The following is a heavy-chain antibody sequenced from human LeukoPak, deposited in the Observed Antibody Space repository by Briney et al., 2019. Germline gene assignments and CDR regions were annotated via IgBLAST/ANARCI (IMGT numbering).Heavy chain of an antibody. CDR2: INTNTGNP. J-gene: IGHJ3*02. CDR1: GYTFTSYA. D-gene: IGHD6-6*01. V-gene: IGHV7-4-1*02. Sequence: ASVKVSCKASGYTFTSYAMNWVRQAPGQGLEWMGWINTNTGNPTYAQGFTGRFVFSLDTSVSTAYLQISSLKAEDTAVYYCARVRVAARHDAFDIWGQGTMVTVSS. CDR3: ARVRVAARHDAFDI.